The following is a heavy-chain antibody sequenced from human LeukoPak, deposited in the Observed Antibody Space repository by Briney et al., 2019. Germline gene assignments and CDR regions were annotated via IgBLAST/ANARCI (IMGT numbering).Heavy chain of an antibody. CDR2: IYHTGST. CDR1: GYSISSGWY. D-gene: IGHD1-14*01. V-gene: IGHV4-38-2*01. CDR3: ARVNSNLFGSATFDY. Sequence: SETLSLTCVVSGYSISSGWYWGRIRQPPGQELEWIAAIYHTGSTFYNPSLESRVTISLDTSKNQFSLKLNSVTAADTAVYYCARVNSNLFGSATFDYWGQGTLVTASS. J-gene: IGHJ4*02.